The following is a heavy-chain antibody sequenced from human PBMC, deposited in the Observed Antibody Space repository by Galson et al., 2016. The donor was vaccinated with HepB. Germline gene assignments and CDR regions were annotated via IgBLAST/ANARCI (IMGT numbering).Heavy chain of an antibody. Sequence: SLRLSCAAYGLPVSNDYMSWVRQAPGMGLEWVSSISSGSSYIYYADSVKGRFTISRDNAVSSLYLQMSSLRAEDTAVYYCARDPERGGWFDPWGQGTLVTVSS. J-gene: IGHJ5*02. V-gene: IGHV3-21*06. CDR2: ISSGSSYI. D-gene: IGHD3-16*01. CDR3: ARDPERGGWFDP. CDR1: GLPVSNDY.